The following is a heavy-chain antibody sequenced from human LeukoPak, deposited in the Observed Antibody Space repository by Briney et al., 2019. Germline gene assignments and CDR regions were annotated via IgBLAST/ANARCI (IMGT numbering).Heavy chain of an antibody. CDR3: ARDQPGSGSYYTPLFDY. Sequence: GGSLRLSCAASGFTFSSYGMHWVRQAPGKGLEWVAVMSYDGSNKYYADSVKGRFTISRDNSKNTLYLQMNSLRAEDTAVYYCARDQPGSGSYYTPLFDYWGQGTLVTVSS. CDR2: MSYDGSNK. D-gene: IGHD3-10*01. CDR1: GFTFSSYG. J-gene: IGHJ4*02. V-gene: IGHV3-30*03.